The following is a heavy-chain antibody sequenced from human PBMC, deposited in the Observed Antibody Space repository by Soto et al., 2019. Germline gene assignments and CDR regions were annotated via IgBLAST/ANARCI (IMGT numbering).Heavy chain of an antibody. V-gene: IGHV3-7*05. D-gene: IGHD3-22*01. Sequence: GGSLRLSCAASGFTFSSYWMSWVRQAPGKGLEWVANIKQDGSEKYYVDSVEGRFTISRDKAKNSLYLQMNSLRAEETAVYYCARDDALYYDSYAGGSDAFDIWGQGTMVTVSS. J-gene: IGHJ3*02. CDR1: GFTFSSYW. CDR2: IKQDGSEK. CDR3: ARDDALYYDSYAGGSDAFDI.